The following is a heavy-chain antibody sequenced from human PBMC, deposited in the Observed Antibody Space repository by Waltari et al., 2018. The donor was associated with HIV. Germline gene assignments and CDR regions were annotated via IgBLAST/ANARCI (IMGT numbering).Heavy chain of an antibody. CDR1: GFTFSNYW. J-gene: IGHJ4*02. CDR2: INRDGSTT. Sequence: EVQLVESGGGLVHPGGSLRLSCAASGFTFSNYWMHWVRQAPGKGLVGVSRINRDGSTTGYAHSVKGRYTISRDNAKNTLYLQMNSLRAEDTAVYDCARDGPYYYDSSGPGDDWGQGTLVTVSS. D-gene: IGHD3-22*01. CDR3: ARDGPYYYDSSGPGDD. V-gene: IGHV3-74*01.